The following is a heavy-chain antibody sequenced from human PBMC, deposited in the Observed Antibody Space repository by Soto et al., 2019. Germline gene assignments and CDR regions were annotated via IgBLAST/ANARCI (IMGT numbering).Heavy chain of an antibody. Sequence: GSLRLSCAASGFTFSSYAMSWVRQAPGKGLEWVSAISGSGGSTYYADSVKGRFTISRDNSKNTLYLQMNSLRAEDTAVYYCARTSTVTGVYYYYYGMDVWGQGTTVTVSS. V-gene: IGHV3-23*01. J-gene: IGHJ6*02. CDR2: ISGSGGST. CDR3: ARTSTVTGVYYYYYGMDV. CDR1: GFTFSSYA. D-gene: IGHD4-17*01.